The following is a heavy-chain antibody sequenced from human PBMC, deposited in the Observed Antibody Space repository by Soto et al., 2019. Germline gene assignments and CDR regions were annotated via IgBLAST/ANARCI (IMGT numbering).Heavy chain of an antibody. CDR3: TTGITMIVVTTDY. CDR2: ISYDGSNK. J-gene: IGHJ4*02. V-gene: IGHV3-30*03. CDR1: GLTFSSYG. Sequence: GGSLRLSCGSSGLTFSSYGMHLVRQAPGKGLEWVAVISYDGSNKYYADSVKGRFTISRDNSKNTLYLQMNSLRAEDTAVYYCTTGITMIVVTTDYWGQGTLVTVSS. D-gene: IGHD3-22*01.